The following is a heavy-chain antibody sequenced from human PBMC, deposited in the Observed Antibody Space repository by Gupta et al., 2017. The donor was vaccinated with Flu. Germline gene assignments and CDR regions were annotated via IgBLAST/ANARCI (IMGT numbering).Heavy chain of an antibody. CDR2: IFYTGST. CDR1: GGSISFTHYY. J-gene: IGHJ4*02. D-gene: IGHD3-9*01. V-gene: IGHV4-39*01. CDR3: ARSYQDILAAFDS. Sequence: SGGSISFTHYYWGWIRQPPGKGLEWIGSIFYTGSTYYNPSLKSRVTISVDTSKNQLSLRLSSVTAADTAVYYCARSYQDILAAFDSWGQGTLVTVSS.